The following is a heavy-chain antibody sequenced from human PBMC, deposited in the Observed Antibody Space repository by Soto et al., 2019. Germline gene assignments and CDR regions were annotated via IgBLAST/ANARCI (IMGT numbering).Heavy chain of an antibody. V-gene: IGHV1-8*01. CDR2: MNPNSGNT. D-gene: IGHD2-2*01. CDR1: GYTFTSYD. CDR3: ARTPGEDYYYYYYMDV. Sequence: ASVKASCKASGYTFTSYDINWVRQATGQGLEWMGWMNPNSGNTGYAQKFQGRVTMTRNTSISTAYMELSSLRSEDTAVYYCARTPGEDYYYYYYMDVWGKGTTVTVSS. J-gene: IGHJ6*03.